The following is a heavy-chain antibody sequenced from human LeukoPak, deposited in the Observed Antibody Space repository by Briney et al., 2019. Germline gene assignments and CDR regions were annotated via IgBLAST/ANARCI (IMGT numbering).Heavy chain of an antibody. V-gene: IGHV3-53*01. CDR3: ARESITMVRGVIENNWFDP. CDR2: IYSGGST. CDR1: GFTVSSNY. J-gene: IGHJ5*02. D-gene: IGHD3-10*01. Sequence: PGGSLRLSCAASGFTVSSNYMSWVRQAPGKGLEWVSVIYSGGSTYYADSVKGRFTISRDNSKNTLYLQMNSLRAEDTAVYYCARESITMVRGVIENNWFDPWGQGTLVTVSS.